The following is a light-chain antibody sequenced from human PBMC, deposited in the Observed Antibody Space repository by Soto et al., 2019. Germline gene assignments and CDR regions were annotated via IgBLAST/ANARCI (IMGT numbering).Light chain of an antibody. CDR1: SSDIGHYDY. CDR2: HVT. V-gene: IGLV2-14*03. CDR3: CSLTTSHTYV. Sequence: QSALTQPASVSGSPGQSITISCTGISSDIGHYDYVSWYQQHPGKAPKLMIYHVTYRPSGVSNRYSGSKSGNSASLTISGLQPDDEADYYCCSLTTSHTYVFGSGTKLTVL. J-gene: IGLJ1*01.